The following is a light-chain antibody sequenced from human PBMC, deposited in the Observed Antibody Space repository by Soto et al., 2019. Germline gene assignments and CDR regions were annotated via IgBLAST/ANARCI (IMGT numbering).Light chain of an antibody. J-gene: IGKJ5*01. CDR1: QSVSSH. CDR3: QQRRSWPPTIT. V-gene: IGKV3-15*01. CDR2: DAS. Sequence: EIVMTQSPATLSVSPGEGATVSCRASQSVSSHLAWYQHKPGQAPRLLFYDASTRATGIPARFSGSGSGTEFTLTISSLQSEDFAVYYCQQRRSWPPTITFGQGTRLEI.